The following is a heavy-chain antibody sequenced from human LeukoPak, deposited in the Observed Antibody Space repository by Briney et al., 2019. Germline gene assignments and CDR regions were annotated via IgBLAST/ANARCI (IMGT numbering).Heavy chain of an antibody. D-gene: IGHD2-15*01. CDR2: IYPGDSDT. V-gene: IGHV5-51*01. CDR1: GYSFTSYW. CDR3: ARLLTCSGGSCYGFDY. J-gene: IGHJ4*02. Sequence: GESLKISCKGSGYSFTSYWIGWVRQMPGKGLEWMGIIYPGDSDTRYSPSFQGQVTISADKSISTAYLQWSSLKASDTAMYYCARLLTCSGGSCYGFDYWGQGTLVTVSS.